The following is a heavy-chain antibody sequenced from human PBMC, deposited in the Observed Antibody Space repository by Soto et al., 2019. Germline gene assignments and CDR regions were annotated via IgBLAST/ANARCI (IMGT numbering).Heavy chain of an antibody. CDR3: ARDNYVWGNDYYGMDV. J-gene: IGHJ6*02. V-gene: IGHV3-7*01. CDR1: GFTISSYW. CDR2: IKQDGSEK. D-gene: IGHD3-16*01. Sequence: EVQLVESGGTLIQPGGSLRLSCAASGFTISSYWMSWVRQAPGKGPEWVANIKQDGSEKYYVDSVKGRFTISRDNAKNSLYLQMNSLRAEDTAVYYCARDNYVWGNDYYGMDVWGQGTTVTVSS.